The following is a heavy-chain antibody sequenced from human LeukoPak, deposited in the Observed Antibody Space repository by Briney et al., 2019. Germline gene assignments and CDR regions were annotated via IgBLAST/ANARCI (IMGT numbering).Heavy chain of an antibody. CDR2: IQTSGSI. D-gene: IGHD6-19*01. V-gene: IGHV4-4*07. J-gene: IGHJ4*02. CDR3: ARASNIGWYQFDY. CDR1: GGTFNNHN. Sequence: SETLSLSCTASGGTFNNHNRSWVRQPAGKGLEWIGRIQTSGSINYNSSLKSRVTISIDTSQNYFSLKLTSMTAADSAMYYCARASNIGWYQFDYWGQGMLVTVSS.